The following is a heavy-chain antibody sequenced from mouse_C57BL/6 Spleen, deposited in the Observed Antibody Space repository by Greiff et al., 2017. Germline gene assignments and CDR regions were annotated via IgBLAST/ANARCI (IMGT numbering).Heavy chain of an antibody. V-gene: IGHV5-17*01. J-gene: IGHJ4*01. CDR2: INSGSSTI. Sequence: VQRLQSGGGLVKPGGSLKLSCAASGFTFSDYGMHWVRQAPEQGLEWVAYINSGSSTIYYADTVKGRFTLTRDNAENTLFLQMTSLRSEDTAMYYCARPGGTYAMDDWGQGTSVTVSS. CDR1: GFTFSDYG. CDR3: ARPGGTYAMDD. D-gene: IGHD4-1*01.